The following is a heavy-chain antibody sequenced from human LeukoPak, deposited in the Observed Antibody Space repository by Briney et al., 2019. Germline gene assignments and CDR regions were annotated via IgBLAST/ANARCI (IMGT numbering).Heavy chain of an antibody. V-gene: IGHV4-34*01. D-gene: IGHD3-10*01. J-gene: IGHJ6*03. Sequence: SETLSLTCAVYGRSFSGYYWSWIRQPPGKGLEWIGEINHSGSTNYNPSLKSRVTISVDTSKNQFSLKLSSVTAADTAVYYCARGRGGYYGSGSLYYYYYMDVWGKGTTVTVSS. CDR2: INHSGST. CDR3: ARGRGGYYGSGSLYYYYYMDV. CDR1: GRSFSGYY.